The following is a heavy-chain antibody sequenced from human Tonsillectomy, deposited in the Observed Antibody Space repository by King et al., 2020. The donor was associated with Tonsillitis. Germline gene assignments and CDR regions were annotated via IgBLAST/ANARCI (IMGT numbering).Heavy chain of an antibody. CDR1: GFTFSDYY. Sequence: VQLVESGGGLVKPGGSLRLSCAASGFTFSDYYMSWIRQAPGKGLEWVSYISSSGSTIYSADSVGGRFTISRDNAKNSLYLQMNSLRAEDTAVYYCARGRFCSSTSCYTRFLVNYWGQGTLVTVSS. V-gene: IGHV3-11*01. D-gene: IGHD2-2*02. J-gene: IGHJ4*02. CDR3: ARGRFCSSTSCYTRFLVNY. CDR2: ISSSGSTI.